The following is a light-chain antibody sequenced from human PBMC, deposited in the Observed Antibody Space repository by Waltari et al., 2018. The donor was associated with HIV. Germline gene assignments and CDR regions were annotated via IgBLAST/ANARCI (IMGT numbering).Light chain of an antibody. Sequence: DIQMTQSPSSLSASAGDRGPITCRSSQSISSYLNWYQQKPGKAPKLLIYAASSLQSGVPSRFSGSGSGTDFTLTISSLQPEDFATYYGQQSYSTPYTFGQGTKLEIK. J-gene: IGKJ2*01. CDR2: AAS. CDR3: QQSYSTPYT. V-gene: IGKV1-39*01. CDR1: QSISSY.